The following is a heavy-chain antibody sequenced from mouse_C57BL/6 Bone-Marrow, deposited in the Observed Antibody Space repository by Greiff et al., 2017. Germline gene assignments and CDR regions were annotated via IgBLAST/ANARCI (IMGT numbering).Heavy chain of an antibody. V-gene: IGHV1-81*01. J-gene: IGHJ3*01. D-gene: IGHD3-2*02. CDR2: IYPRSGNT. CDR1: GYTFTSYG. Sequence: QVQLKESGAELARPGASVKLSCKASGYTFTSYGISWVKQRTGQGLEWIGEIYPRSGNTYYNEKFKGKATLTADKSSSTAYMALRSLTSEDSAVYFCARQLRLRPLAYWGQGTLVTVSA. CDR3: ARQLRLRPLAY.